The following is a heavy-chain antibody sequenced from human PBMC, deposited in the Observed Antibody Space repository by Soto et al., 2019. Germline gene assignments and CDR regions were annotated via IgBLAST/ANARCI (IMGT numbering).Heavy chain of an antibody. CDR2: IFYSGST. D-gene: IGHD1-26*01. J-gene: IGHJ4*02. V-gene: IGHV4-31*03. CDR3: AREAGSGAYFDY. Sequence: QVQLQESGPGLVKPSQTLSLTCTVSGGSISSTGYFWTWIRQHPGQGLEWIGYIFYSGSTFHNPSLKSRVTISVDTSKNQFSLELSSVTAADTAVYYCAREAGSGAYFDYWGQGTLVTVSS. CDR1: GGSISSTGYF.